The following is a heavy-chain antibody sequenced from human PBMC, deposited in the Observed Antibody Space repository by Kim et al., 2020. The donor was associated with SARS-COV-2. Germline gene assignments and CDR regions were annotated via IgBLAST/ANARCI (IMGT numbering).Heavy chain of an antibody. CDR3: AKVRADGDYPYFDY. D-gene: IGHD4-17*01. J-gene: IGHJ4*02. V-gene: IGHV3-30*02. Sequence: ADSVTGRFTISRDNSKNTLYLQMNSLRAEDTAVYYCAKVRADGDYPYFDYWGQGTLVTVSS.